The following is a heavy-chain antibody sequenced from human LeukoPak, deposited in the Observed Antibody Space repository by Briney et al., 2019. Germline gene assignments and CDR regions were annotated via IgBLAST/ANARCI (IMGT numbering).Heavy chain of an antibody. CDR3: ARGGRPDY. Sequence: GGSLRLSCAASGFTFSSYTMNWVRQAPGEGLEWVSYISTTSVTINYADSVKGRFTISRDNAKNSLYLQMSSLRAEDTAVYYCARGGRPDYWGQGTLVTVSS. CDR1: GFTFSSYT. D-gene: IGHD3-10*01. CDR2: ISTTSVTI. V-gene: IGHV3-48*01. J-gene: IGHJ4*02.